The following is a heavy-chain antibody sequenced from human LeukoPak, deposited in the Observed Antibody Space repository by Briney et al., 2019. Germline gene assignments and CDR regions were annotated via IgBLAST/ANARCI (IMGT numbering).Heavy chain of an antibody. V-gene: IGHV1-69*13. J-gene: IGHJ4*02. Sequence: ATVNVSCKASGGTFSSYAISWVRQAPGQGLEWMGGIIPIFGTANYAQKFQGRVTITADESTSTAYMELSSLRSEDTAVYYCARGVAAAGSHTFDYWGQGTLVTVSS. D-gene: IGHD6-13*01. CDR1: GGTFSSYA. CDR3: ARGVAAAGSHTFDY. CDR2: IIPIFGTA.